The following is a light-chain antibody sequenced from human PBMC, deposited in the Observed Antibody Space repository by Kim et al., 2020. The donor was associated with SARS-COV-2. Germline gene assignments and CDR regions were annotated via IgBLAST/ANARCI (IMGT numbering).Light chain of an antibody. CDR3: QTWVTGLWV. J-gene: IGLJ3*02. V-gene: IGLV4-69*01. CDR1: SGHSSYA. Sequence: ASVKLTCTLSSGHSSYAIAWHQQQPEKGPRYLMKLNSDGSHSKVDGIPDRFSGSSSGAERYLTISSLQSEDEADYYCQTWVTGLWVFGGGTQLTVL. CDR2: LNSDGSH.